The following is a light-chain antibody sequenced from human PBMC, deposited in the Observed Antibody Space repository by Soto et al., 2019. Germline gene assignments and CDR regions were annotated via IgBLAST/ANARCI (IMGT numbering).Light chain of an antibody. CDR3: QQYVTYSWT. CDR2: DAS. CDR1: QSITTY. V-gene: IGKV1-5*01. J-gene: IGKJ1*01. Sequence: DIQLTQSPSTLSSFVGDTVTLTCRASQSITTYLAWYQHRPGRAPKLLMYDASTWDSGVPSRFSGSGSGTEFTLTISSLQPEDFAAYYCQQYVTYSWTFGQGTKVDI.